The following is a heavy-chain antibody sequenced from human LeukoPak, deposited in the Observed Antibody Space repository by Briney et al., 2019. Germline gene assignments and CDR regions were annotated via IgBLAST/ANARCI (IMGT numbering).Heavy chain of an antibody. J-gene: IGHJ6*02. CDR3: ARPVGNPPYGLDV. CDR1: GYTFTDCS. Sequence: ASVKVSCKTFGYTFTDCSIHWVRQAPGQGLEWLGWINPYSGGTSYAQKFRGRVSLTRDTSISTTYMELNSLTSDDTAVYYCARPVGNPPYGLDVWGQGTTITVSS. CDR2: INPYSGGT. V-gene: IGHV1-2*02. D-gene: IGHD1-26*01.